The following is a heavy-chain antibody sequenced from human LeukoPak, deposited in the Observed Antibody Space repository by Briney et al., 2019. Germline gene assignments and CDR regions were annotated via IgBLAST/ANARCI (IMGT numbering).Heavy chain of an antibody. CDR1: GFTFSDYD. D-gene: IGHD1-1*01. V-gene: IGHV3-13*01. CDR3: ARVAKERVGGVYYFDY. J-gene: IGHJ4*02. CDR2: IGTAGDT. Sequence: GGSLRLSCAASGFTFSDYDMHWVRQATGKGLEWVSAIGTAGDTYYSGSVKGRFTISRENAKNSLYLQMNSLRAGDTAVYYCARVAKERVGGVYYFDYWGQGTLVTVSS.